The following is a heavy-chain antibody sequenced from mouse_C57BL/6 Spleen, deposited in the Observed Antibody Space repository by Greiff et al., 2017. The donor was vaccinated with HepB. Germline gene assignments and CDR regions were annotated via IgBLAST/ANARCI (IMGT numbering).Heavy chain of an antibody. CDR3: ARWGNYFDY. Sequence: VKVVESGAELVRPGPSVKVSCKASGYAFTNYLIEWVKQRPGQGLEWIGVINPGSGGTNYNEKFKGKATLTADKSSSTAYMQLSSLTSEDSAVYFCARWGNYFDYWGQGTTLTVSS. CDR1: GYAFTNYL. J-gene: IGHJ2*01. CDR2: INPGSGGT. V-gene: IGHV1-54*01.